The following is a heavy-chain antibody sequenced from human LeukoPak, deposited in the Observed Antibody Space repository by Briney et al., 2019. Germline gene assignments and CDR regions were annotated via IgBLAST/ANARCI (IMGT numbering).Heavy chain of an antibody. Sequence: ASVKVSCKASGYTFTGYYMHWVRQAPGQGLEWMGWINPNSGGTNYAQKFQGRVTMTRDTSISTAYMELSRLRSDDTAVYYCARETRITGTTAYWGQETLVTVSS. D-gene: IGHD1-7*01. CDR3: ARETRITGTTAY. CDR1: GYTFTGYY. V-gene: IGHV1-2*02. J-gene: IGHJ4*02. CDR2: INPNSGGT.